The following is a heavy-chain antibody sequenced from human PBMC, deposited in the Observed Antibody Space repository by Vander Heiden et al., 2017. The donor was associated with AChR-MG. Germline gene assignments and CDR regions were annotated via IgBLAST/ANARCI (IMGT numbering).Heavy chain of an antibody. J-gene: IGHJ4*02. V-gene: IGHV1-69*01. CDR2: IIPIFGTA. Sequence: QVQLVQSGAEVKKPGSSVKVSCKASGGTFSSYAISWVRQAPGQGLEWMGGIIPIFGTANYAQKFQGRVTITADESTSTAYMELSSLRSEDTAVYYCAREKLGYYDSSGSYYFDYWGQGTLVTVSS. CDR1: GGTFSSYA. D-gene: IGHD3-22*01. CDR3: AREKLGYYDSSGSYYFDY.